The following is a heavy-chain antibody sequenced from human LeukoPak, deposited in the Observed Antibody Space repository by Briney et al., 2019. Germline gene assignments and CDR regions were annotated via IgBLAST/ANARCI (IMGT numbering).Heavy chain of an antibody. J-gene: IGHJ6*03. CDR1: GYTFTSYG. CDR2: ISAYNGNT. Sequence: VASVKVSCKASGYTFTSYGISWVRQAPGQGLEWMGWISAYNGNTNYAQKLQGRVTMTTDTSTSTAYMELRSLRSDDTAVYYCARDAVGTTVTSSYMDVWGKGTTVTVSS. CDR3: ARDAVGTTVTSSYMDV. V-gene: IGHV1-18*01. D-gene: IGHD4-17*01.